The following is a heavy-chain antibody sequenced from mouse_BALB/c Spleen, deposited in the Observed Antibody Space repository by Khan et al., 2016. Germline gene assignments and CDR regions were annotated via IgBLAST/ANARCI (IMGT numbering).Heavy chain of an antibody. CDR3: VSLTTVVAWDYVMDY. V-gene: IGHV5-9-3*01. CDR2: ISSGGSYT. CDR1: GFTFSSYA. Sequence: EVELVESGGGLVKPGGSLKLSCAASGFTFSSYAMSWVRQTPEKRLEWVATISSGGSYTYYPDSVKGRFTISRDNAKNTLYLQMSSLRSEDTAMYYCVSLTTVVAWDYVMDYWGQGTSVTVSS. D-gene: IGHD1-1*01. J-gene: IGHJ4*01.